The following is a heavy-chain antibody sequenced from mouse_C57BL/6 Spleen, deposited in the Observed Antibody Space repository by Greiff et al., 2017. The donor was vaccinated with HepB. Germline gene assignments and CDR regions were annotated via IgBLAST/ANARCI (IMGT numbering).Heavy chain of an antibody. CDR1: GFTFSSYA. D-gene: IGHD2-5*01. J-gene: IGHJ4*01. Sequence: DVMLVESGGGLVKPGGSLKLSCAASGFTFSSYAMSWVRQTPEKRLEWVATISDGGSYTYYPDNVKGRFTISRDNAKNNLYLQMSHLKSEDTAMYYCASPPAYYRNYDYAMDYWGQGTSVTVSS. CDR2: ISDGGSYT. CDR3: ASPPAYYRNYDYAMDY. V-gene: IGHV5-4*03.